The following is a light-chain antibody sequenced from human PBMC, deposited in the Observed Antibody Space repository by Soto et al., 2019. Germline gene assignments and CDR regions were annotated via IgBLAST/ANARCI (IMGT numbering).Light chain of an antibody. Sequence: QSVLTQPASVSGSPGQSITISCTGTSSDVGGYNFVSWYQQHPGKAPKLMIYEVTNRPSGVSNRFYGSKSGNTASLTIAGLQAEDEAVYYCSSYTANDNWVFGGGTKVTVL. V-gene: IGLV2-14*01. CDR2: EVT. CDR3: SSYTANDNWV. J-gene: IGLJ3*02. CDR1: SSDVGGYNF.